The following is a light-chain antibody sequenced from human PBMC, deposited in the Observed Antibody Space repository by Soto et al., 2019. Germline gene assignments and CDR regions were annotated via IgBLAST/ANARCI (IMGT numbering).Light chain of an antibody. CDR2: GAS. Sequence: DIVMTQSPATLSVSPGERATLSCRASQSVSSNLAWYQQKPGQAPRLLIYGASTRATGIPARFSGSGSGTEFTLTISSLQSEDFAVYYCQQYNNWPPMYTFGQGTKLEIK. J-gene: IGKJ2*01. CDR3: QQYNNWPPMYT. CDR1: QSVSSN. V-gene: IGKV3-15*01.